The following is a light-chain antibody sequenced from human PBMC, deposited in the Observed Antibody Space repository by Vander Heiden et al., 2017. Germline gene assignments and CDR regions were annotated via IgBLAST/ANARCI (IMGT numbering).Light chain of an antibody. J-gene: IGLJ2*01. V-gene: IGLV1-36*01. CDR3: ATWDDSLNGVV. CDR1: SSNIGNNA. CDR2: YDD. Sequence: QSVLTQPPSVSEAPRQRVTISCSGSSSNIGNNAVNWYQHLPGTAPNLLIYYDDRLPSGVSDRFSGSKSGTSASMAISGLQSEDEADYYCATWDDSLNGVVFGGGTRLTVL.